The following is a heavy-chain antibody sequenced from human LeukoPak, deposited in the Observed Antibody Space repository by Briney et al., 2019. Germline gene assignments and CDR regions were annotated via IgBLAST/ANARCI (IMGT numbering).Heavy chain of an antibody. J-gene: IGHJ4*02. CDR1: GGSFSGYY. D-gene: IGHD4-17*01. CDR2: INHSGNA. V-gene: IGHV4-34*01. Sequence: PSETLSLTCAVSGGSFSGYYWTWIRQPPGKGLEWIGEINHSGNANYNPYLKSRVTISLDMSENHFSLKLTSVTAADTAVYYCARGQGTVTTHWGQGTLVTVSS. CDR3: ARGQGTVTTH.